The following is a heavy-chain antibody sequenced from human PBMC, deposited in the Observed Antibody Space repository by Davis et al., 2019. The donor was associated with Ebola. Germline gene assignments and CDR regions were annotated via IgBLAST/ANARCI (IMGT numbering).Heavy chain of an antibody. Sequence: PSETLSLTCTVSGGSIRGYYWSWIRQPPRKELEWIGYIYYSGSTNYKPSLKSRVAISLDTSKNQFSLKVTSMTAADTAVYYCARHSIAAAVFDPWGQGTLVTVSS. V-gene: IGHV4-59*08. D-gene: IGHD2-21*01. J-gene: IGHJ5*02. CDR1: GGSIRGYY. CDR2: IYYSGST. CDR3: ARHSIAAAVFDP.